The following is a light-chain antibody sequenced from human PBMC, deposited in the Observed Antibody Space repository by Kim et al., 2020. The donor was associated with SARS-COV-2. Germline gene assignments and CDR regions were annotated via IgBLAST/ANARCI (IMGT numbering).Light chain of an antibody. J-gene: IGLJ3*02. V-gene: IGLV1-47*02. CDR2: TNN. CDR1: SSNIGNNY. Sequence: QSALTQPPSASGTPGQRVSISCSGSSSNIGNNYVMWYQQVPGTAPKLLIFTNNQRPSRVPDRFSGSKSGTSASLAISGLRSEDEADYYCATWDDSLSGRVFGGGTQLTVL. CDR3: ATWDDSLSGRV.